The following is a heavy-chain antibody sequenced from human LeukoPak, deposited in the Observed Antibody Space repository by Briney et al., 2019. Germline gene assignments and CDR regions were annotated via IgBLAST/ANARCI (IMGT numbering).Heavy chain of an antibody. CDR2: IKQDGSEK. V-gene: IGHV3-7*01. Sequence: GGSLRLSCAASGFTFSSYWMSWVRQAPGKGLEGVANIKQDGSEKYYVDSVKGRFTISRDNAKNSLYLQMNSLRAEDTAVYYCARAGTDYGDPLDYWGQGTLVTVSS. D-gene: IGHD4-17*01. CDR1: GFTFSSYW. J-gene: IGHJ4*02. CDR3: ARAGTDYGDPLDY.